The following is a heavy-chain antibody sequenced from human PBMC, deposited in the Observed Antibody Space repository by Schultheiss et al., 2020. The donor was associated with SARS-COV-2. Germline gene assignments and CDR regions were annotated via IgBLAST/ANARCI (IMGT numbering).Heavy chain of an antibody. CDR1: GGSISSSNFY. CDR2: INHSGST. V-gene: IGHV4-39*07. CDR3: ARAKGVYWYFDL. J-gene: IGHJ2*01. Sequence: SETLSLTCVVSGGSISSSNFYWGWIRQSPGKGLEWIGEINHSGSTNYNPSLKSRVTISVDTSKNQFSLKLSSVTAADTAVYYCARAKGVYWYFDLWGRGTLVTVSS. D-gene: IGHD3-16*01.